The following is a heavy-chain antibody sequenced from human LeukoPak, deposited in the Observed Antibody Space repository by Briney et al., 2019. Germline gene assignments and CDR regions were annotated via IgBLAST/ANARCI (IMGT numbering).Heavy chain of an antibody. J-gene: IGHJ4*02. CDR3: ARRVKVLYYDSSGPLDY. V-gene: IGHV5-51*01. Sequence: PGESLKISCKGSGYSFTSYWIGWVRQMPGKGLEWMGIIYPGDSDTRYSPSFQGQVTISADKSISTAYLQWSSLKASDTAMYYCARRVKVLYYDSSGPLDYWGQGTLVTVSS. CDR1: GYSFTSYW. D-gene: IGHD3-22*01. CDR2: IYPGDSDT.